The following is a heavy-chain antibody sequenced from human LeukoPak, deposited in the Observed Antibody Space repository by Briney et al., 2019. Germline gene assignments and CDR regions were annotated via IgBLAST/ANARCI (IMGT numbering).Heavy chain of an antibody. D-gene: IGHD2-15*01. Sequence: GGSLRLSCAASGLAFSAYKMHWVRQAPRKGLVWVSRISTDGYTTDYADFVRGRFTASRDNTKNTWSLEMSSLRAEDTAVYYCVVGGSPGYWGQGTLVTVSS. CDR2: ISTDGYTT. J-gene: IGHJ4*02. CDR1: GLAFSAYK. CDR3: VVGGSPGY. V-gene: IGHV3-74*01.